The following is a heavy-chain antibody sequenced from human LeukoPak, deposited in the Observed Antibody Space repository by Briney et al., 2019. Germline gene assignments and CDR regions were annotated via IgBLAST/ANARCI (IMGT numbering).Heavy chain of an antibody. Sequence: GGSLRLSCAASGFTVSSNHMGWVRQAPGKGLEWVSVIYSGGSTYNADSVRGRFTISRDNSRNTLYLQMNSLRVEDTAVYYCVRFPRRFDCGGDCYSAFDIWGQGTMVTVSS. J-gene: IGHJ3*02. D-gene: IGHD2-21*02. CDR3: VRFPRRFDCGGDCYSAFDI. V-gene: IGHV3-53*01. CDR1: GFTVSSNH. CDR2: IYSGGST.